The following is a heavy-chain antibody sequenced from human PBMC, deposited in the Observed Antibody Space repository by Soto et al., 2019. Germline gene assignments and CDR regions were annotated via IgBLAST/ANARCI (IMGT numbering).Heavy chain of an antibody. CDR3: ARLKGMITFGGVIVYYFDS. CDR1: GGSISSSSYY. CDR2: IYYSGST. J-gene: IGHJ4*02. V-gene: IGHV4-39*01. D-gene: IGHD3-16*02. Sequence: SETLSLTCTVSGGSISSSSYYWGWIRQPPGKGLEWIGSIYYSGSTYYNPSLKSRVTISVDTSKNQFSLKLSSVTAADTAVYYCARLKGMITFGGVIVYYFDSWGQETLATVSS.